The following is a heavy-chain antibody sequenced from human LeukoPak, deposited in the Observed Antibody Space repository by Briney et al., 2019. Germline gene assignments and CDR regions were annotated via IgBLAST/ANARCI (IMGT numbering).Heavy chain of an antibody. V-gene: IGHV1-69*13. J-gene: IGHJ5*02. CDR2: IIPIFGTA. Sequence: ASVKVSCKASGGTFISYAISWVRQAPGQGLEWMGGIIPIFGTANYAQKFQGRVTITADESTSTAYMELSSLRSEDTAVYYCARSTTVTGTVFDPWGQGTLVTVSS. CDR3: ARSTTVTGTVFDP. CDR1: GGTFISYA. D-gene: IGHD4-11*01.